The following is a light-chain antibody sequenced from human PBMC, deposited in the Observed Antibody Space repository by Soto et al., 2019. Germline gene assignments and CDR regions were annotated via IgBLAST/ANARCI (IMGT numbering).Light chain of an antibody. CDR2: KAS. V-gene: IGKV1-5*03. CDR1: QTISSW. J-gene: IGKJ1*01. CDR3: QHYNSYSEA. Sequence: DIQMTQSPSTLSGSVGDRVTITCRAGQTISSWLAWYQQKPGKAPKLLIYKASTLKSGVPPRFSGSGSGTEFTLTISSLQPDDFATYYCQHYNSYSEAFGQGTKVDI.